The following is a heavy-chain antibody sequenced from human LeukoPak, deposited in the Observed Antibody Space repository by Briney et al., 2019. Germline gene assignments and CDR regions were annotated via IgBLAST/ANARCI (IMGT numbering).Heavy chain of an antibody. D-gene: IGHD3-10*01. CDR3: ARARDVLLWFGATPGWFDP. V-gene: IGHV1-18*01. CDR2: ISAYNGNT. J-gene: IGHJ5*02. Sequence: GASVKVSCKASVYTFTIYGISWVRQAPGQGLEWMGWISAYNGNTNYAQKLQGRVTMTTDTSTSTAYMELRSLRSDDTAVYYCARARDVLLWFGATPGWFDPWGQGTLVTVAS. CDR1: VYTFTIYG.